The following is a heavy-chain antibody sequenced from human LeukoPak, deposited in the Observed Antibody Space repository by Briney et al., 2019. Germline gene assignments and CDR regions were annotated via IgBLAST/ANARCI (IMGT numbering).Heavy chain of an antibody. Sequence: ASVKVSCKASGYTFTGYYMHWERQAPGQGLEWMGWINPNSGGTNYAQKFQGRVTMTRDTSISTAYMELSRLRSDDTAVYYCARILDTAMVTDYWGQGTLVTVSS. CDR3: ARILDTAMVTDY. CDR1: GYTFTGYY. J-gene: IGHJ4*02. D-gene: IGHD5-18*01. V-gene: IGHV1-2*02. CDR2: INPNSGGT.